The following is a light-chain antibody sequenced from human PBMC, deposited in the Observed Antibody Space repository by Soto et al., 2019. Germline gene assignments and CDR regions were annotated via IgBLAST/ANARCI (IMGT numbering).Light chain of an antibody. J-gene: IGLJ1*01. CDR1: SSDVGGYNY. CDR2: DVS. CDR3: CSYAGSYSLYV. V-gene: IGLV2-11*01. Sequence: SALAQPRSSSASPAQSVTISCPGTSSDVGGYNYVSWYQQQPGKAPKLMIYDVSNRPSGVPDRFSGSKSGNTASLTISGLQAEDEADYYCCSYAGSYSLYVFGTGTKVTVL.